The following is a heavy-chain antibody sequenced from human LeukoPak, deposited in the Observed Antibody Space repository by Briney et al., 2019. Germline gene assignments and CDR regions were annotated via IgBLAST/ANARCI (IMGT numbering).Heavy chain of an antibody. V-gene: IGHV3-23*01. CDR2: ISNSGDGT. J-gene: IGHJ4*02. D-gene: IGHD3-16*02. CDR3: ARGRAFGGLVVTTSDY. CDR1: RFSFNIYA. Sequence: QSGGSLRLSCAASRFSFNIYAMSWVRQAPGKGLEWVSAISNSGDGTYYAASVKGRFTISRDNSKNTLYLQMDNLRAEDTAMYYCARGRAFGGLVVTTSDYWGQGTLVTVSS.